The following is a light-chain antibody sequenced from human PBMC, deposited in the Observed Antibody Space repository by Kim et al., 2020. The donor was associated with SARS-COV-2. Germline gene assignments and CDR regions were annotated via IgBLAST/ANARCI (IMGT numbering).Light chain of an antibody. CDR1: QSISSW. Sequence: DIQMTQSPSTLSASVGDRVTITCRASQSISSWLAWYQQKPGKAPNFLIYKASSLETGVPSRFSGSGSGTEFSLTISSLQPEDFATYYCQQYNAYPWTFGQGTKVDIK. V-gene: IGKV1-5*03. J-gene: IGKJ1*01. CDR3: QQYNAYPWT. CDR2: KAS.